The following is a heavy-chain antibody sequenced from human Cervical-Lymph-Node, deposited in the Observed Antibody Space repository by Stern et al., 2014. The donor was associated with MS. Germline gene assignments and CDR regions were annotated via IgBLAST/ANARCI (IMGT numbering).Heavy chain of an antibody. J-gene: IGHJ5*02. CDR1: GFTLSNYN. V-gene: IGHV3-48*01. Sequence: EVKLVESGGGLVQPGGSLRISCAASGFTLSNYNMNWVRQAPGKGLEWISYISTLGKTIYYADSVKGLFTISRDNAKNLLFLQMNSLRAEDTAVYYCARGFTIFGEGAWGQGTLVTVSS. CDR2: ISTLGKTI. CDR3: ARGFTIFGEGA. D-gene: IGHD3-3*01.